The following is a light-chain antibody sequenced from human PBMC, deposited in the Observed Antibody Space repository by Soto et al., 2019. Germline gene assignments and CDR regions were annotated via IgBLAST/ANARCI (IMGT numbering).Light chain of an antibody. V-gene: IGLV3-21*04. CDR2: YDS. CDR1: NIGTKS. Sequence: SYELTQPPSVSVAPGKTVRITCGGNNIGTKSVHWYQQKPGQAPVVVIYYDSDRPSGIPERFSGSNSGNTATLTISRVEAGDEADYYCQVWDSSGDHPNWVFGGGTKLTVL. CDR3: QVWDSSGDHPNWV. J-gene: IGLJ3*02.